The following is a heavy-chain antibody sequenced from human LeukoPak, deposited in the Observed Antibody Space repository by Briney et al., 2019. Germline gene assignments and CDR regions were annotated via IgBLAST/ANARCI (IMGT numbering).Heavy chain of an antibody. J-gene: IGHJ5*02. Sequence: GGSLRLSCAASGFTFSSYAMSWVRQAPGKGLEWVSTISGSGSSTYYAESVKGRITISRDNSKNTLYLQMNSLRAEDTAVYYCAKVPQMQRFDPWGQGTLVTVSP. V-gene: IGHV3-23*01. CDR2: ISGSGSST. CDR3: AKVPQMQRFDP. CDR1: GFTFSSYA.